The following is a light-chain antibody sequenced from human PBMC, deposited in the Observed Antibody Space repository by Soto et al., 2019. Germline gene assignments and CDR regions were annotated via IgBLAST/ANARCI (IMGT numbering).Light chain of an antibody. J-gene: IGKJ1*01. CDR3: QQRSNWPPT. Sequence: DIHITQSPSTLSGSVVDRVTITCRASESSRNYLNWSQQKPGQAPQLPIYAASRLQNGVPPRFSGSGSGTAFTLTISSLEPEDFAVYYCQQRSNWPPTFGQGTKVDIK. CDR2: AAS. V-gene: IGKV1-39*01. CDR1: ESSRNY.